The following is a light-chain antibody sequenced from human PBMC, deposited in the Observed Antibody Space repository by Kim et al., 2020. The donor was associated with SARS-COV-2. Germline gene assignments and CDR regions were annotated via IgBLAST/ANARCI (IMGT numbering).Light chain of an antibody. CDR1: QSVLYSSNNKNF. V-gene: IGKV4-1*01. CDR2: WAS. J-gene: IGKJ5*01. CDR3: QQYYSTPIT. Sequence: ATINCKSSQSVLYSSNNKNFLAWYQQKPGQPPKLLIYWASTRESGVPDRFSGSGSGTDFTLTISSLQAEDVAVYYCQQYYSTPITFGQGTRLEIK.